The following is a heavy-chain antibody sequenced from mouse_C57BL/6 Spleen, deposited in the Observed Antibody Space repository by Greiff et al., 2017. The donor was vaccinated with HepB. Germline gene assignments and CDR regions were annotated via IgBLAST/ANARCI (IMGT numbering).Heavy chain of an antibody. D-gene: IGHD2-5*01. V-gene: IGHV5-6*01. J-gene: IGHJ3*01. CDR1: GFTFSSYG. CDR3: ARQGSNPVAY. CDR2: ISSGGSYT. Sequence: EVHLVESGGDLVKPGGSLKLSCAASGFTFSSYGMSWVRQTPDKRLEWVATISSGGSYTYYPDSVKGRFTISRDNAKNTLYLQMSSLKSEDTAMYYGARQGSNPVAYWGQGTLVTVSA.